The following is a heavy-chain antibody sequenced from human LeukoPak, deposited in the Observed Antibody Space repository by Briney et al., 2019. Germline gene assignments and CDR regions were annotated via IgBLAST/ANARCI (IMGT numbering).Heavy chain of an antibody. CDR2: IYHSGSI. V-gene: IGHV4-39*01. Sequence: GTLCLSCTASGDSPCSGMYYWGWVRQAPGKGLRWIRSIYHSGSIFYNASFQSRVAMSVDPSNNQLSLRLTSVTAADTAVYYCATLCQVTTCAKFENWGQGILVTVSS. CDR1: GDSPCSGMYY. J-gene: IGHJ4*02. D-gene: IGHD4-17*01. CDR3: ATLCQVTTCAKFEN.